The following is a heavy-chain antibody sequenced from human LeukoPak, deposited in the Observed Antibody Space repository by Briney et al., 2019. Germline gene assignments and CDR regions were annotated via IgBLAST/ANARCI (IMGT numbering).Heavy chain of an antibody. CDR2: ISGSGGST. D-gene: IGHD2-2*01. Sequence: GGSLRLSCAASGFTFSSYAMSWVRQAPGKGLEWVSAISGSGGSTYYADSVKGRFTISRDNSKNTLYLQMNSLRAEDTDVYYCAKDKGSIIVVVPAAIGGMDVWGQGTTVTVSS. J-gene: IGHJ6*02. CDR1: GFTFSSYA. CDR3: AKDKGSIIVVVPAAIGGMDV. V-gene: IGHV3-23*01.